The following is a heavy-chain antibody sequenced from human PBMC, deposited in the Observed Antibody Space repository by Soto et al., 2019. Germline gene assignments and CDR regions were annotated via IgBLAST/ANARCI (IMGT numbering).Heavy chain of an antibody. CDR3: ATALMSRSYYFAPLNWFDH. CDR2: ISAYNGNT. J-gene: IGHJ5*02. Sequence: GASVKVSCKASGYTFTSYGISWVRQAPGQGLEWMGWISAYNGNTNYAQKLQGRVTMTTDTSTSTAYMELRSLRSDDTAVYYCATALMSRSYYFAPLNWFDHWGQGTLVTVSS. D-gene: IGHD1-26*01. CDR1: GYTFTSYG. V-gene: IGHV1-18*01.